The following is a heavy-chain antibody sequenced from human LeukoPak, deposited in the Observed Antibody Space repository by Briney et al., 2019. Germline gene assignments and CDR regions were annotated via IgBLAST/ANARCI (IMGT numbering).Heavy chain of an antibody. CDR1: GGSISSVDYY. D-gene: IGHD3-9*01. V-gene: IGHV4-30-4*01. CDR2: IYYSGST. CDR3: ARLGIDYDILTGYIPDAFDI. J-gene: IGHJ3*02. Sequence: PSETLSLTCTVSGGSISSVDYYWSWIRQPPGKGPEWIGYIYYSGSTYYDPSLKSRVMISVDASKNQFSLKLSSVTAADTAVYYCARLGIDYDILTGYIPDAFDIWGQGTMVTVSS.